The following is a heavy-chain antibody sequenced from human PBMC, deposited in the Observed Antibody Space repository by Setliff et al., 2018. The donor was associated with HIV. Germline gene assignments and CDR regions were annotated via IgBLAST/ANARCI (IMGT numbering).Heavy chain of an antibody. Sequence: PGGSLRLSCAASGFTFSYYGMYWVRQAPGKGLEWVALIYNDGSKKYYADSVKGRFTISRDNSKNTLYLQMNSLRADDTAVYYCAKNLYRSPWSPLDYWGQGTLVTVSS. V-gene: IGHV3-30*02. CDR3: AKNLYRSPWSPLDY. J-gene: IGHJ4*02. D-gene: IGHD6-19*01. CDR2: IYNDGSKK. CDR1: GFTFSYYG.